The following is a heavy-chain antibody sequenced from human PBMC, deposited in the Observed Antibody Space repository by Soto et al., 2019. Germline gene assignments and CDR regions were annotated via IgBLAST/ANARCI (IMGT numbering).Heavy chain of an antibody. CDR3: ARGREYSSSFGYYYGMDV. CDR2: INHSGST. D-gene: IGHD6-6*01. CDR1: GGSFSGYY. Sequence: SETLSLTCAVYGGSFSGYYWSWIRQPPGKGLEWIGEINHSGSTNYNPSLKSRVTISVDTSKNQFSLKLSPVTAADTAVYYCARGREYSSSFGYYYGMDVWGQGTTVTVSS. V-gene: IGHV4-34*01. J-gene: IGHJ6*02.